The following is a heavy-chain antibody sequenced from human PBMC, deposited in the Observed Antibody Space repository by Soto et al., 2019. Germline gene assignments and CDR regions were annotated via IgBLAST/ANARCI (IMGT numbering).Heavy chain of an antibody. D-gene: IGHD1-26*01. CDR3: ARDLEGSGSYAGNYYYYYGMDV. Sequence: GGSLRLSCAASGFTFSSYSMNWVRQAPGKGLEWVSSISSSSSYIYYADSVKGRFTISRDNAKNSLYLQMNSMRAEDTAVYYCARDLEGSGSYAGNYYYYYGMDVWGQGTTGTVSS. CDR1: GFTFSSYS. J-gene: IGHJ6*02. V-gene: IGHV3-21*01. CDR2: ISSSSSYI.